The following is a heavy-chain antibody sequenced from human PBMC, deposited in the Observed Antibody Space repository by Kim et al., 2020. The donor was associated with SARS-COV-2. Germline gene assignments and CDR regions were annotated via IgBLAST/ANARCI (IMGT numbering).Heavy chain of an antibody. J-gene: IGHJ4*02. CDR3: AKDSIVATGSVDY. D-gene: IGHD5-12*01. Sequence: YADSVEGRFTISRDNSKNTLYLQMNSLRAEDTAVYYCAKDSIVATGSVDYWGQGTLVTVSS. V-gene: IGHV3-30*02.